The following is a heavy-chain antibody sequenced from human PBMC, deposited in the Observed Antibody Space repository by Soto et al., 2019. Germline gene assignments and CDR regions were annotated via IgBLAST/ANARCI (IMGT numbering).Heavy chain of an antibody. CDR3: ARIAARPHGMDV. V-gene: IGHV4-31*03. CDR1: GGSISSGGYY. D-gene: IGHD6-6*01. Sequence: SETLSLTCTVSGGSISSGGYYWSWIRQHPGKGLEWIGYIYYSGSTYYNPSLKSRVTISVDTSKNQFSLKLSSVTAADTAVYYCARIAARPHGMDVWGQGTTVTVSS. J-gene: IGHJ6*02. CDR2: IYYSGST.